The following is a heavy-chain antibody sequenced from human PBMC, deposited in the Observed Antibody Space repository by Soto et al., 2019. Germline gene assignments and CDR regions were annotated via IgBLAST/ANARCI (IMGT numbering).Heavy chain of an antibody. D-gene: IGHD2-15*01. V-gene: IGHV4-31*03. CDR1: GGSISSGGYY. CDR3: AVVARYYYYGMDV. CDR2: IYYSGST. J-gene: IGHJ6*02. Sequence: SETLSLTCTVSGGSISSGGYYGSWIRQHPGKGLEWIGYIYYSGSTYYNPSLKSRVTISVDTSKNQFSLKLSSVTAADTAVYYCAVVARYYYYGMDVWGQGTTVTVSS.